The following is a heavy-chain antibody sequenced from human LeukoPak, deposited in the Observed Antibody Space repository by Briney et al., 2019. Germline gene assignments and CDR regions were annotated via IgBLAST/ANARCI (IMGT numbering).Heavy chain of an antibody. V-gene: IGHV3-9*01. CDR1: GFTFDDYA. CDR2: ISWNSGSI. Sequence: GGSLRLSCAASGFTFDDYAMHWVRQAPGKGLEWVSGISWNSGSIGYADSVKGRFTISRDNAKNSLYLQMNSLRAEDTALYYCAKDITYYYYYGMDVWGQGTTVTVSS. J-gene: IGHJ6*02. CDR3: AKDITYYYYYGMDV.